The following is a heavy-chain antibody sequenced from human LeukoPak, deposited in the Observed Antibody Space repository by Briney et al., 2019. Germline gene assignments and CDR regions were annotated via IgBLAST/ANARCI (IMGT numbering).Heavy chain of an antibody. CDR2: INLNSGGT. J-gene: IGHJ4*02. V-gene: IGHV1-2*02. Sequence: ASVKVSCKASGYTFTGYYMHWVRQAPGQGLEWMGWINLNSGGTNYAQKFQGRVTMTRDTSISTAYMELSRLRSDDTAVYYCARDWDSYGPLDYWGQGTLVTVSS. CDR1: GYTFTGYY. D-gene: IGHD5-18*01. CDR3: ARDWDSYGPLDY.